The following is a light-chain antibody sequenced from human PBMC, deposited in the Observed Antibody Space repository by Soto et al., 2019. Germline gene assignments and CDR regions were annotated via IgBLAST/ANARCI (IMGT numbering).Light chain of an antibody. CDR2: AAS. CDR1: QGISSY. J-gene: IGKJ2*01. CDR3: QQYYSYPPYT. V-gene: IGKV1-8*01. Sequence: AIRMTQSPSSFSASTGDRVTITCRASQGISSYLAWYQQKPGKAPKLLIYAASTLQSGVPSRFSGSGSATDFPLTISCLQSEDFATYYCQQYYSYPPYTFGQGTKLEIK.